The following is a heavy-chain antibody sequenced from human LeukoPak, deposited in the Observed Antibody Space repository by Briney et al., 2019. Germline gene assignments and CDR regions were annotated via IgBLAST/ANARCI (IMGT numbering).Heavy chain of an antibody. CDR3: ARAGLGATYDY. D-gene: IGHD1-26*01. J-gene: IGHJ4*02. CDR2: ISSSSRTI. V-gene: IGHV3-48*02. Sequence: GGSLRLSCAASGFTFSTYSMNWVRQAPGKGLEWVSYISSSSRTIYYGDSVKGRFTISRDNAKNSMYLQTNSLRDEDTAVYYCARAGLGATYDYWGQGTLVTVSS. CDR1: GFTFSTYS.